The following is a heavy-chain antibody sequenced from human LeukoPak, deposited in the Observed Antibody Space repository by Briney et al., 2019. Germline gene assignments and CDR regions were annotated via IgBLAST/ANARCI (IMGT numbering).Heavy chain of an antibody. CDR3: TRDAGPFFNWFQP. V-gene: IGHV3-23*01. CDR1: GFAFSTYG. CDR2: ISARSRDT. J-gene: IGHJ5*02. D-gene: IGHD1-14*01. Sequence: PGGSLRLSCTTSGFAFSTYGMAWFRQAPGKGLEWVSTISARSRDTHYADSVKGRFTITRDDSKNTVFLQMNRLRAEDTALYYCTRDAGPFFNWFQPWGQGTRVAVSS.